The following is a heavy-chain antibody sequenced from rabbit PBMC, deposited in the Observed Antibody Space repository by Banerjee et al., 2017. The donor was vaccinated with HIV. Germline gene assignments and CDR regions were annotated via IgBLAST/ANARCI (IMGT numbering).Heavy chain of an antibody. CDR1: GFSFSGSYY. CDR2: IYTGSGSA. CDR3: ARPYGGRAGFYFDL. V-gene: IGHV1S45*01. J-gene: IGHJ4*01. Sequence: QEQLKETGGGLVQPEGSLTLTCTASGFSFSGSYYMCWVRQAPGKGLEWIGCIYTGSGSAYYASWAKGRFTISKTSSTTVTLQMTSLTAADTATYFCARPYGGRAGFYFDLWGPGTLVTVS. D-gene: IGHD2-1*01.